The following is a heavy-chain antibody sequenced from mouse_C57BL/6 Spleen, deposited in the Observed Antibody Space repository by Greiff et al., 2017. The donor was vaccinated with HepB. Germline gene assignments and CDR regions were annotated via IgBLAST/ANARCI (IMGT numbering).Heavy chain of an antibody. V-gene: IGHV1-18*01. CDR3: ARRGSSSYYAMDY. J-gene: IGHJ4*01. D-gene: IGHD1-1*01. Sequence: VQLKQSGPELVKPGASVKIPCKASGYTFTDYNMDWVKQSHGKSLEWIGDINPNNGGTIYNQKFKGKATLTVDKSSSTAYMELRSLTSEDTAVYYCARRGSSSYYAMDYWGQGTSVTVSS. CDR2: INPNNGGT. CDR1: GYTFTDYN.